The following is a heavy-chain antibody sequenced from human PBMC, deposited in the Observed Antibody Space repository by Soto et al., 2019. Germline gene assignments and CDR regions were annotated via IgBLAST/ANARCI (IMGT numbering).Heavy chain of an antibody. J-gene: IGHJ4*02. CDR1: GYTFTTYY. V-gene: IGHV1-46*01. CDR3: AGDPRGPDY. Sequence: ASVKVSCKTSGYTFTTYYIHWVRQAPGQGLEWMGIINPNDGTATYTQKFQGRVTMTRDTSTSTLYLQMNSLRVDDTAVYYCAGDPRGPDYWGQGTLVTVSS. CDR2: INPNDGTA.